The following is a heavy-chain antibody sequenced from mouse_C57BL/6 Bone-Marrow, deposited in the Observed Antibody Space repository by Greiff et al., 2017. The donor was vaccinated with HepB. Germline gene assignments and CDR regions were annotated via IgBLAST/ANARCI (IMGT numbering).Heavy chain of an antibody. J-gene: IGHJ1*03. V-gene: IGHV1-52*01. Sequence: QVQLQQSGAELVRPGSSVKLSCKASGYTFTSYWMHWVKQRPIQGLEWIGNIDPSDSETHYNQKFKDKATLTVDKSSSTAYMQLSSLTSEDSAVYYCARSYYGSTLSWYFDVWGTGTTVTVSS. CDR1: GYTFTSYW. D-gene: IGHD1-1*01. CDR2: IDPSDSET. CDR3: ARSYYGSTLSWYFDV.